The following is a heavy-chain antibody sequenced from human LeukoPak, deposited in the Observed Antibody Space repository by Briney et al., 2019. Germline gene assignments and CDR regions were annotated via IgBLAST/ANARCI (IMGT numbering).Heavy chain of an antibody. V-gene: IGHV3-23*01. J-gene: IGHJ4*02. CDR3: AKVMVRGVTITNFDY. CDR1: GFTFSSYA. D-gene: IGHD3-10*01. Sequence: GGSLRLSCAVSGFTFSSYAMSWVRQAPGKGLEWVSGISGSGGSTYYADSVKGRFTISRDNSKNTLYLQMNSLRAEDTAVYYCAKVMVRGVTITNFDYWGQGTLLTVSS. CDR2: ISGSGGST.